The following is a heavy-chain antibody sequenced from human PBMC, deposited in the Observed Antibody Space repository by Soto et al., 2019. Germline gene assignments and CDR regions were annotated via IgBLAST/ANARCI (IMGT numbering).Heavy chain of an antibody. CDR2: IYYSGST. J-gene: IGHJ3*02. Sequence: SETLSLTCTVSGGSISSYYWSWIRQPPGKGLEWIGYIYYSGSTNYNPSLKSRVTISVDTSKNQFSLKLSSVTAVDTAVYYCARWARYCSGGSCYSNDAFDIWGQGTMVTVSS. D-gene: IGHD2-15*01. CDR3: ARWARYCSGGSCYSNDAFDI. CDR1: GGSISSYY. V-gene: IGHV4-59*01.